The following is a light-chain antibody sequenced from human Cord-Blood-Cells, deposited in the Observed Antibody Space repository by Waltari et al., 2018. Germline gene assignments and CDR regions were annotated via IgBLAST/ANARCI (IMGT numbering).Light chain of an antibody. CDR3: QQSYSTPYS. J-gene: IGKJ2*03. V-gene: IGKV1-39*01. CDR1: QSNSSY. CDR2: AAS. Sequence: DIQMTQSPSSLSASVGDRVTITCRASQSNSSYLNWYQQNPGKAPKLLIYAASSLQKGVPSRFSGSGAGTEFTLTISSLQPKDFATYYCQQSYSTPYSFGQGTKLEIK.